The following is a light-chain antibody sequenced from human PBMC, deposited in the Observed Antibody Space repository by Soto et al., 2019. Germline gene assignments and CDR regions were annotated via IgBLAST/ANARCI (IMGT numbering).Light chain of an antibody. CDR1: SSDVGGYNY. Sequence: QSALTQPASVSGSPGQSITISCTGTSSDVGGYNYVSWYQQHPGKAPKLMIYEVSNRPSGVANRFSGSTSGNRASLTISGLQAEDEADYYCSSYTSSSTRVFGGGTKLTVL. CDR3: SSYTSSSTRV. CDR2: EVS. J-gene: IGLJ3*02. V-gene: IGLV2-14*01.